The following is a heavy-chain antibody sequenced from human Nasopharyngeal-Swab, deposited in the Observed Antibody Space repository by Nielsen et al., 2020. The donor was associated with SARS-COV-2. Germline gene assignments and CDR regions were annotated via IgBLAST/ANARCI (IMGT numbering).Heavy chain of an antibody. CDR3: AGTYYDFWSGPSGAFDI. V-gene: IGHV4-39*01. D-gene: IGHD3-3*01. J-gene: IGHJ3*02. CDR2: IYYSGST. Sequence: WIRQPPGKGLEWIGSIYYSGSTYYNPSLKSRVTISVDTSKNQFSLKLSSVTAADTAVYYCAGTYYDFWSGPSGAFDIWGQGTVVTVSS.